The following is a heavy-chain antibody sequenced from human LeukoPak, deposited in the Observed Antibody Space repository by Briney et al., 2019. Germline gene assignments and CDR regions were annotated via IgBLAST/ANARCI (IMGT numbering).Heavy chain of an antibody. V-gene: IGHV6-1*01. J-gene: IGHJ3*02. D-gene: IGHD2-15*01. Sequence: SQTLSHTYAISGDSVSSNSAAWNWIRQSPSRGLEWRGRTYYRSKWYNDYAVSVKSRITINPDTSKNQFSLKLSSVTAADTAVYYCARVRYCSGGSCSDDAFDIWGQGTMVTVSS. CDR3: ARVRYCSGGSCSDDAFDI. CDR2: TYYRSKWYN. CDR1: GDSVSSNSAA.